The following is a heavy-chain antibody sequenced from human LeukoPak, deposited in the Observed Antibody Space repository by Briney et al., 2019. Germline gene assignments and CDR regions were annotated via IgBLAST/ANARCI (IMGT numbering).Heavy chain of an antibody. CDR3: ASRVAGARFYFDY. Sequence: GGSLRLSCAASGFTFSNYEMNWVRQAPGKGLEWVSYISGSGSTIYYADSVKGRFTISRDNAKNSLYLQMNSLRAEDTAVYYCASRVAGARFYFDYWGQGTLVTVSS. V-gene: IGHV3-48*03. D-gene: IGHD6-19*01. CDR2: ISGSGSTI. CDR1: GFTFSNYE. J-gene: IGHJ4*02.